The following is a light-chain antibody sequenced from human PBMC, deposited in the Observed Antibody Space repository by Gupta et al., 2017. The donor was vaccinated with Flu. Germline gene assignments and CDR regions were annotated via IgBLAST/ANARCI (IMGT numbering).Light chain of an antibody. CDR2: AAS. J-gene: IGKJ1*01. CDR1: QTVDGN. CDR3: QQYNDWPWT. Sequence: EIVMTQSPATVSVSPGETGTLSCRASQTVDGNVAWYQQKPGQAPRLLIYAASTVATDIPARFSGSGAGTEFTLTISSLQSEDFAAYYCQQYNDWPWTFGQGTKVEVK. V-gene: IGKV3D-15*01.